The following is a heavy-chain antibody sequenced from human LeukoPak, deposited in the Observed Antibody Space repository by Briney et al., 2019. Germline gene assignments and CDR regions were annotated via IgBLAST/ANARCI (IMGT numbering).Heavy chain of an antibody. V-gene: IGHV4-59*11. CDR3: AREQHAIDY. CDR2: IYYTGNT. J-gene: IGHJ4*02. CDR1: GGSISGHY. D-gene: IGHD6-13*01. Sequence: SETLSLTCTVSGGSISGHYWSWIRQPPGKGLEWIGYIYYTGNTKYNPSLKSRVTISEDTSKNQFSLRLSSVTAADTAVYYCAREQHAIDYWGQGTLVTVSS.